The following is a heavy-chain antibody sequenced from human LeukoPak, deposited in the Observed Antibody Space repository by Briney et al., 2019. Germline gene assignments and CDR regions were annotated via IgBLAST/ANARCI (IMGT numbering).Heavy chain of an antibody. CDR2: FSYSGST. CDR3: ARDRTVVVVVAATQAHWFDP. Sequence: SETLSLTCTVSGDSISSSSYYWGWVRQPPGKGLEWIGSFSYSGSTYYNPSLKSRVTISVDTSKNQFSLKLSSVTAADTAVYYCARDRTVVVVVAATQAHWFDPWGQGTLVTVSS. CDR1: GDSISSSSYY. D-gene: IGHD2-15*01. J-gene: IGHJ5*02. V-gene: IGHV4-39*07.